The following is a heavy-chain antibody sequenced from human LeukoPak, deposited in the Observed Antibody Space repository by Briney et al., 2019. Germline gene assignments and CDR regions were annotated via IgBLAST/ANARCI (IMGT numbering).Heavy chain of an antibody. Sequence: PSETPSLTCAVYGGSFSGYYWSWIRQPPGKGLEWIGEINHSGSTNYNPSLKSRVTISVDTSKNQLSLKLSSVTAADTAVYYCARVPKGPFNYYDSSGYPFDYWGQGTLVTVSS. V-gene: IGHV4-34*01. CDR3: ARVPKGPFNYYDSSGYPFDY. D-gene: IGHD3-22*01. CDR1: GGSFSGYY. CDR2: INHSGST. J-gene: IGHJ4*02.